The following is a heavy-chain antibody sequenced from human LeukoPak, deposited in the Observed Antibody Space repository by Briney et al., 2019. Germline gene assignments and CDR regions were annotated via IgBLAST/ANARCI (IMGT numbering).Heavy chain of an antibody. V-gene: IGHV4-39*02. CDR1: GGSISSSSYY. Sequence: SETLSPTCTVSGGSISSSSYYWGWIRQPPGKGLEWIGSIYYSGSTYYNPSLKSRVTISVDTSKNQFSLKLSSVTAADTAVYYCARDLYDSSGSDDYWGQGTLVTVSS. CDR3: ARDLYDSSGSDDY. J-gene: IGHJ4*02. CDR2: IYYSGST. D-gene: IGHD3-22*01.